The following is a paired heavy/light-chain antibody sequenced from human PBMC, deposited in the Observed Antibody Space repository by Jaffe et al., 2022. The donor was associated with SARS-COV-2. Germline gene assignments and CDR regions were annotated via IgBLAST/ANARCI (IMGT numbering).Heavy chain of an antibody. D-gene: IGHD3-10*01. CDR2: ISGRSRYT. CDR1: GFTFTEHY. CDR3: ARDVSDYQYHGLDV. V-gene: IGHV3-11*06. Sequence: QVQLVQSGGGLVKPGGSLRLSCAASGFTFTEHYMSWIRQVPGKGLEWVSYISGRSRYTNYADFAKGRFTISRDNAKNSVYLQINNLRPDDTAVYYCARDVSDYQYHGLDVWGQGTTVTVSS. J-gene: IGHJ6*02.
Light chain of an antibody. V-gene: IGKV3-20*01. J-gene: IGKJ1*01. CDR1: QSVDSTF. CDR2: GAS. CDR3: LQYVSSPRT. Sequence: IVLTQSPDTLSVSPGERATLSCRTSQSVDSTFLAWYQQKPGQAPRLLIYGASSRATGIPDRFSGSGSGTDFTLTISRLEPEDFAVYYCLQYVSSPRTFGQGTKLEL.